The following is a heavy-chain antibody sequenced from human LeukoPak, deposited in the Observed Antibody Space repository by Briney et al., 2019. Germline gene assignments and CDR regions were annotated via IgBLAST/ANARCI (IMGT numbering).Heavy chain of an antibody. Sequence: GGSLRLSCAASGFSFSDYWMDLVRQSPGKGMEWVANINQDGSEGYYVDSVKGRFTISRDNAKNSLYLQMNSLRAEDTGVYYCAGSGWQVYLDYWGQGALVTVSS. J-gene: IGHJ4*02. CDR1: GFSFSDYW. D-gene: IGHD6-19*01. CDR3: AGSGWQVYLDY. CDR2: INQDGSEG. V-gene: IGHV3-7*01.